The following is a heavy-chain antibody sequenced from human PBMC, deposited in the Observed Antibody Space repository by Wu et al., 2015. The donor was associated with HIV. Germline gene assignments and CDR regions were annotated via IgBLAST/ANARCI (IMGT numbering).Heavy chain of an antibody. CDR3: ARVQFDPKYYTYFDL. V-gene: IGHV1-18*01. Sequence: QVQLVQSGGEVKKPGASVKVSCETSGYTFSNYGLSWVRQAPGQGLEWMGWVTAYSGDPLYAQKFQGRVTMTTDTFTNTAYMELRSLTSDDAAIYFCARVQFDPKYYTYFDLWGQGTLVTVSS. CDR1: GYTFSNYG. D-gene: IGHD3-10*01. J-gene: IGHJ5*01. CDR2: VTAYSGDP.